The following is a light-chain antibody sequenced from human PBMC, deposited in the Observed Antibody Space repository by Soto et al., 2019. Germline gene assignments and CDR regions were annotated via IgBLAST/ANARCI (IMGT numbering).Light chain of an antibody. Sequence: QSALTQPASVSASPGQSIFISCTGTSEDIGAYDYVSWYQQHPGKAPKLMIYDVSDRPSGVSNRFSGSKSGSTASLTISGLQAEDEADYYCSSYSAYSPYVFGTGTKVTVL. CDR3: SSYSAYSPYV. CDR2: DVS. J-gene: IGLJ1*01. CDR1: SEDIGAYDY. V-gene: IGLV2-14*03.